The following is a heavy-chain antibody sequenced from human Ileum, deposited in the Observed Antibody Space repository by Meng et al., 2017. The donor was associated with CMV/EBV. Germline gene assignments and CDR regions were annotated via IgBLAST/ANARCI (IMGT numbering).Heavy chain of an antibody. CDR3: ARFTNAFDI. V-gene: IGHV1-69*04. Sequence: SVKVSCKASGYTFTSYGISWVRQAPGQGLEWMGRIIPILGIANYAQKFQGRVTITADKSTSTAYMELSSLRSEDTAVYYCARFTNAFDIWGQGTMVTVSS. J-gene: IGHJ3*02. CDR2: IIPILGIA. CDR1: GYTFTSYG.